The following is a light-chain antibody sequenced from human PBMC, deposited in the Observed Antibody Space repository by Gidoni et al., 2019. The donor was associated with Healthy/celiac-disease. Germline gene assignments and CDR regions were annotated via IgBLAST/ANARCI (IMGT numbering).Light chain of an antibody. J-gene: IGKJ1*01. CDR3: QQSYSTPWP. CDR2: AAS. V-gene: IGKV1-39*01. Sequence: DIQMTQSPSSLYASVGDRVTITCRASQSISSYLNWYQQKPGKAPKLLIYAASSLQSGVPSRFSGSGSGTDFTLTIISLQPEVFATYYCQQSYSTPWPFGPGTKVEIK. CDR1: QSISSY.